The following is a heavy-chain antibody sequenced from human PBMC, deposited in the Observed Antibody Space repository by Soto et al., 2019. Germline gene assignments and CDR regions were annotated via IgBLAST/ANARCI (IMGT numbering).Heavy chain of an antibody. Sequence: SVKVSCKASGGTFSSYAISWVRQAPGQGLEWMGGIIPIFGTANYAQKFQGRVTITADESASTAYMELSSLRSEDTAVYYCARDNESVSAGLFFYWGQGTLVTVSS. J-gene: IGHJ4*02. CDR3: ARDNESVSAGLFFY. CDR2: IIPIFGTA. D-gene: IGHD1-1*01. V-gene: IGHV1-69*13. CDR1: GGTFSSYA.